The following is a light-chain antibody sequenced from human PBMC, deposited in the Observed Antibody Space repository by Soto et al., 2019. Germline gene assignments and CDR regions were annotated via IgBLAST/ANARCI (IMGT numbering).Light chain of an antibody. CDR1: QTLVYSDVNTF. CDR2: KFS. Sequence: DVVMTQSPLSLPVTLGQPASISCRSSQTLVYSDVNTFLNWSQQRPGQSPRRLIYKFSNRDCGVPDRFSGSGSGTVLTMKISRVEAEGVGIYSCMQGTPWPPTCGQGTKVEIK. J-gene: IGKJ1*01. CDR3: MQGTPWPPT. V-gene: IGKV2-30*01.